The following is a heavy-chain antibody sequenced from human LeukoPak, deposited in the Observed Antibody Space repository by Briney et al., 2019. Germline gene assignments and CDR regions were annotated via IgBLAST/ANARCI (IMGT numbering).Heavy chain of an antibody. V-gene: IGHV3-11*01. Sequence: GGSLRLSCAASGFTFSDYYMSWIRQAPGKGLEWVSYISSSGSTIYYADSVKGRFTISRDNAKNSLYLQMNSLRAEDTAVYYCAVAYDSDAFDIWGQGTMVTVSS. CDR1: GFTFSDYY. J-gene: IGHJ3*02. D-gene: IGHD3-3*01. CDR3: AVAYDSDAFDI. CDR2: ISSSGSTI.